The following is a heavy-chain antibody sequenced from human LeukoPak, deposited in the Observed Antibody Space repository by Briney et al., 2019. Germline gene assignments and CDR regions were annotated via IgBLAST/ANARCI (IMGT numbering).Heavy chain of an antibody. CDR1: GGSFSGYY. D-gene: IGHD6-19*01. J-gene: IGHJ3*02. CDR2: INHSGST. V-gene: IGHV4-34*01. Sequence: PSETLSLTCAVYGGSFSGYYWSWIRQPPGKGLEWIGEINHSGSTNYNPSLKRRVTISVDTSKNQFSLKLSSVTAADTAVYYCARRSSSAWPDGFDIWGQGTMVTVSS. CDR3: ARRSSSAWPDGFDI.